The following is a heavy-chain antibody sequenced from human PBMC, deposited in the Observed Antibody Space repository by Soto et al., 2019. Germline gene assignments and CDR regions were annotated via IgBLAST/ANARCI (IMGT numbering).Heavy chain of an antibody. V-gene: IGHV1-69*13. J-gene: IGHJ5*02. CDR2: IIPIFGTA. CDR3: ARDPGYSSSSSWFDP. D-gene: IGHD5-18*01. Sequence: SVKVSCKASGGTFSSYAISWVRQAPGQGLEWVGGIIPIFGTANYAQKFQGRVTITADESTSTAYMELSSLRSEDTAVYYCARDPGYSSSSSWFDPWGQGTLVTVSS. CDR1: GGTFSSYA.